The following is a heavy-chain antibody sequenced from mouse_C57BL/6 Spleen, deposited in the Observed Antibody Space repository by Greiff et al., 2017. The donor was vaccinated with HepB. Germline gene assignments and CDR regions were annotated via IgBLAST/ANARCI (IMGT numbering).Heavy chain of an antibody. CDR2: IDPSDSET. Sequence: QVQLQQPGAELVRPGSSVTLSCKASGYTFTSYWMHWVKQRPIQGLEWIGNIDPSDSETHYNQKFKDKAILTVDKSSSTAYMQLSSLTSEDSAVYYCASRGYYAMDYWGQGTSVTVSS. CDR3: ASRGYYAMDY. V-gene: IGHV1-52*01. CDR1: GYTFTSYW. J-gene: IGHJ4*01.